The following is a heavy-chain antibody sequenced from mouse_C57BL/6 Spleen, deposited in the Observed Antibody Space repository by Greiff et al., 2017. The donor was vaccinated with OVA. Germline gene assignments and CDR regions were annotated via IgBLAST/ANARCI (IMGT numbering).Heavy chain of an antibody. CDR2: IDPETGGT. CDR1: GYTFTDYE. CDR3: TRGGVVGRYFDV. J-gene: IGHJ1*03. D-gene: IGHD1-1*01. Sequence: QVQLKQSGAELVRPGASVTLSCKASGYTFTDYEMHWVKQTPVHGLEWIGAIDPETGGTAYNQKFKGKAILTADKSSSTAYVELRSLTSEDSAFYYCTRGGVVGRYFDVWGTGTTVTVSS. V-gene: IGHV1-15*01.